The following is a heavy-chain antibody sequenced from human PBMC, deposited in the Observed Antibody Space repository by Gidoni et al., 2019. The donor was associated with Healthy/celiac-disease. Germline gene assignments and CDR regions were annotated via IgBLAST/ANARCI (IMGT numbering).Heavy chain of an antibody. D-gene: IGHD2-15*01. J-gene: IGHJ1*01. V-gene: IGHV3-43D*03. CDR3: AKDIMGDCSGGSCYFQH. CDR2: ISWDGGST. CDR1: GFTFDDYA. Sequence: EVQLVESGGVVVQPGGSLRLSCAASGFTFDDYAMHWVRQAPVKGLEWVSLISWDGGSTYYADSVKGRFTISRDNSKNSLYLQMNSLRAEDTALYYCAKDIMGDCSGGSCYFQHWGQGTLVTVSS.